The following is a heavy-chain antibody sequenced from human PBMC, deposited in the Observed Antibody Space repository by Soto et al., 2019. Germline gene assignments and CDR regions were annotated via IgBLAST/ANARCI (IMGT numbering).Heavy chain of an antibody. V-gene: IGHV2-5*01. D-gene: IGHD3-16*01. J-gene: IGHJ4*02. CDR3: AHANTLDYRTPYYFDY. CDR1: GFSLNTSGVG. CDR2: IYGNDDQ. Sequence: ITLKESGPTLVNPTQTLTLPCTFSGFSLNTSGVGVGWVRQPPGKALEWLALIYGNDDQRYNLFLKNSLTITKDTSRDQVVLTMTHMDPVDTATYYCAHANTLDYRTPYYFDYWGQGTMVTVS.